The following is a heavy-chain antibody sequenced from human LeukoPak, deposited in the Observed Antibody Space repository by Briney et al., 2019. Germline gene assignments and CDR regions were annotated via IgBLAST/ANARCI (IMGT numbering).Heavy chain of an antibody. D-gene: IGHD1-26*01. CDR1: GFTFSSYS. CDR3: ARDKTVGATILGY. J-gene: IGHJ4*02. V-gene: IGHV3-48*01. Sequence: GGSLRLSCAASGFTFSSYSMNWVRQAPGKGLEWVSYIRSSSRTIYYADSVKGRFTISRDNAKNSLSLQMNSLRAEDTAVYYCARDKTVGATILGYWGQGTLVTVSS. CDR2: IRSSSRTI.